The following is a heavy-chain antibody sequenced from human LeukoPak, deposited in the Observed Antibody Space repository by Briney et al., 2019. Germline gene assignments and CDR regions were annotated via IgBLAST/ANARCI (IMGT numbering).Heavy chain of an antibody. J-gene: IGHJ5*02. CDR2: ISYGNT. Sequence: SETLSLTCSVAGGSISTYYWNWIRQTPGKGLEWIGHISYGNTDYNPSLKSRVTISVDTSKNRFSLKLTSVTAADTAVYYCARDKAHSYGRYFDPWGQGALVIVSS. D-gene: IGHD5-18*01. CDR3: ARDKAHSYGRYFDP. V-gene: IGHV4-59*01. CDR1: GGSISTYY.